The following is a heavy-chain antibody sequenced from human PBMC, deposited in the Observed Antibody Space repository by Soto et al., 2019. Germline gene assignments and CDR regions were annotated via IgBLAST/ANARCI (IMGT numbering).Heavy chain of an antibody. Sequence: SETLSLTCTVSGGSISSSSYYWGWIRQPPGKGLEWIGSIYYSGSTYYNPSLKSRVTISVDTSKNQFSLKLSSVTAADTAVYYCARQELKYCSSTSCYGGGLDYWGQGTLVTVSS. CDR2: IYYSGST. CDR1: GGSISSSSYY. J-gene: IGHJ4*02. V-gene: IGHV4-39*01. D-gene: IGHD2-2*01. CDR3: ARQELKYCSSTSCYGGGLDY.